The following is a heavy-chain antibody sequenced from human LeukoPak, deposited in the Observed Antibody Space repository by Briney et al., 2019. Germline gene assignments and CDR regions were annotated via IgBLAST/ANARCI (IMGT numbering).Heavy chain of an antibody. Sequence: ASVKVSCKASGYTFTGYYMHWVRQAPGQGLEWMGWINPNSGGTNYAQKFQGRVTMTRDTSISTAYMELSRLRSDDTAVYYCARGSYTRFGELGYWGQGTLVTVSS. CDR1: GYTFTGYY. CDR3: ARGSYTRFGELGY. CDR2: INPNSGGT. V-gene: IGHV1-2*02. J-gene: IGHJ4*02. D-gene: IGHD3-10*01.